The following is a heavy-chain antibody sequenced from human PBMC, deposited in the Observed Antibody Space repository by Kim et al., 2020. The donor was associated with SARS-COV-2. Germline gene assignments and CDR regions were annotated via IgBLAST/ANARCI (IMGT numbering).Heavy chain of an antibody. CDR3: ARAESSGSWGGNWFDP. CDR1: GFTFSSYG. J-gene: IGHJ5*02. Sequence: GGSLRLSCAASGFTFSSYGMHWVRQAPGKGLEWVAVISYDGSNKYYADSVKGRFTISRDNSKNTLYLQMNSLRAEDTAVYYCARAESSGSWGGNWFDPWG. D-gene: IGHD3-10*01. V-gene: IGHV3-33*05. CDR2: ISYDGSNK.